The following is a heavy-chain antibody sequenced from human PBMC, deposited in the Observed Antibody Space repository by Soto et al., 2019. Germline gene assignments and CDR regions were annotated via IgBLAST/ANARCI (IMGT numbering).Heavy chain of an antibody. CDR3: ARSVGVTTLSYLDY. J-gene: IGHJ4*02. CDR2: IIPMFGTA. D-gene: IGHD1-26*01. CDR1: GGTFSSYG. V-gene: IGHV1-69*13. Sequence: ASVKVSCKAAGGTFSSYGISWVRQAPGQGLEWMGGIIPMFGTATHTQNFQGRLTITADESTSTAYMELSSLRSEDTAVYFCARSVGVTTLSYLDYWGQGTLVTVSS.